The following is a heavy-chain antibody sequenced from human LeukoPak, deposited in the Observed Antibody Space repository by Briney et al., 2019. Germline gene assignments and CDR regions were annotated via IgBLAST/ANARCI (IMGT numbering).Heavy chain of an antibody. Sequence: QSGRSLRLSCAASGFTFSSYGMHWVRQAPGEGLEWVARIRNKANRYTTEYAASVKGRFTISRDDSENSLYLQMDSLKTEDTAVYYCARSPLGIAPFDYWGQGTLVTVSS. J-gene: IGHJ4*02. CDR1: GFTFSSYG. CDR3: ARSPLGIAPFDY. D-gene: IGHD7-27*01. V-gene: IGHV3-72*01. CDR2: IRNKANRYTT.